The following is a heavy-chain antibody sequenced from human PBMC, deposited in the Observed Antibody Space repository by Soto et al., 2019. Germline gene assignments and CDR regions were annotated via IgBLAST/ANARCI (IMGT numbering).Heavy chain of an antibody. Sequence: VGSLRLSCAASGFTFSSYWMHWVRQAPGKGLVWVSRINSDGSSTSYADSVKGRFTISRDNAKNTLYLQMNSLRAEDTAVYYCASEPPAAPVALDYWGQGTLVTVS. CDR2: INSDGSST. V-gene: IGHV3-74*01. CDR3: ASEPPAAPVALDY. J-gene: IGHJ4*02. D-gene: IGHD6-19*01. CDR1: GFTFSSYW.